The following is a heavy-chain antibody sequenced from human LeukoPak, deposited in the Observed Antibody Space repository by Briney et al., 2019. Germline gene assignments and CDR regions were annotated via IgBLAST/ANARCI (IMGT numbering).Heavy chain of an antibody. CDR1: GFTFSYYS. Sequence: GGSLRLSCAASGFTFSYYSMRWVRQAPGKGLEWLANINQDGSEMYYVDSVKGRFTISRDNGKNSLYLQINSLRADDTAVYYCARDQVRMKVLRTTNWYCDLWGRGTLVTVSS. D-gene: IGHD2/OR15-2a*01. J-gene: IGHJ2*01. CDR2: INQDGSEM. CDR3: ARDQVRMKVLRTTNWYCDL. V-gene: IGHV3-7*01.